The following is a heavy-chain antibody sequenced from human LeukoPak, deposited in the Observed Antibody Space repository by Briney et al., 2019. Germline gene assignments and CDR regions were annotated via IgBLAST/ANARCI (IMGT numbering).Heavy chain of an antibody. CDR2: IIPIFGTA. V-gene: IGHV1-69*05. Sequence: GASVKVSCKASGGTFSSYTITWVRQAPGQGLEWMGGIIPIFGTANYAQKFQGRVTITTDESTSTAYMELSSLRSEDTAVYYCARGGLVGAAPSALDYWGQGTLVTVSS. D-gene: IGHD1-26*01. CDR3: ARGGLVGAAPSALDY. J-gene: IGHJ4*02. CDR1: GGTFSSYT.